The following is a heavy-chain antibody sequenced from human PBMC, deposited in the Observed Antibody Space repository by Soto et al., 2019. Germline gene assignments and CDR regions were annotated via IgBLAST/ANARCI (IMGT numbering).Heavy chain of an antibody. V-gene: IGHV3-33*01. Sequence: QVQLVESGGGVVQPGRSLRLSCAASGFMFSNHGMHWVRQAPGKGLEWVAVIWSDGNNRYYADSVKGRFTISRDNSKNTVYLQRNRPGAEDAAVYYCVRGDNWNDGASDYWGQGTLVTVSS. CDR2: IWSDGNNR. CDR3: VRGDNWNDGASDY. J-gene: IGHJ4*02. CDR1: GFMFSNHG. D-gene: IGHD1-1*01.